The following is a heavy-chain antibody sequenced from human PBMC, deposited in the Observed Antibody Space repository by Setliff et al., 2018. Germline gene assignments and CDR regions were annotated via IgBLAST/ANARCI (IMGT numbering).Heavy chain of an antibody. CDR3: ARDPRQNDNFWSGYYYYYYYGMDV. D-gene: IGHD3-3*01. Sequence: ASVKVSCKDSGYTFSTYGISWVRQAPGQGLEWMGWISAYNGNTNYAQRFQGRVTMTTDTSTSTAYMELRSLRSDDTAVYYCARDPRQNDNFWSGYYYYYYYGMDVWGQGTTVTVSS. CDR1: GYTFSTYG. V-gene: IGHV1-18*01. J-gene: IGHJ6*01. CDR2: ISAYNGNT.